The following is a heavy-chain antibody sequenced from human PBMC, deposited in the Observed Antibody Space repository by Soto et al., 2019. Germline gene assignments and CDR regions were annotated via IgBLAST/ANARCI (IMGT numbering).Heavy chain of an antibody. CDR2: IIPILGIA. CDR1: GGTFSSYT. CDR3: ARVLSLNDGGDAFDI. V-gene: IGHV1-69*02. Sequence: SVKVSCKASGGTFSSYTISWVRQAPGQGLEWMGRIIPILGIANYAQKFQGRVTITADKSTSTAYMELSSLRSEDTAVYYCARVLSLNDGGDAFDIWGQGTTVTVSS. J-gene: IGHJ3*02. D-gene: IGHD3-16*01.